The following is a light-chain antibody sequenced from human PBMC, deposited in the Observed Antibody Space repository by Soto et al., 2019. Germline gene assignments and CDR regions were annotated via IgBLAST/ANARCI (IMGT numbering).Light chain of an antibody. CDR3: SSYTSSSTLYV. CDR1: SSDVGGYNY. V-gene: IGLV2-14*03. CDR2: DVS. Sequence: QSVLTQPASVSGSPGQSITISCTGTSSDVGGYNYVSWYQQHPGKAPKLMIYDVSNRPSGVSYRFSGSKSGNTASLTISGLQADDEADYYCSSYTSSSTLYVFGTGTKVTVL. J-gene: IGLJ1*01.